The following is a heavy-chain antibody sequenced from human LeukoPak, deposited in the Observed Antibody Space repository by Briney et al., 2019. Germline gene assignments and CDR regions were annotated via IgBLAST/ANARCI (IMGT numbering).Heavy chain of an antibody. V-gene: IGHV4-30-4*08. J-gene: IGHJ6*03. Sequence: PSQTLSLTCTVSGGSISSGDYYWSWIRQPPGKGLEWIGYIYYSGSTYYNPSLKSRVTISVDTSKNQFSLKLSSVTAAGTAVYYCARGTQKYCSSTSCRGAYYYYYMDVWGKGTTVTVSS. CDR2: IYYSGST. D-gene: IGHD2-2*01. CDR3: ARGTQKYCSSTSCRGAYYYYYMDV. CDR1: GGSISSGDYY.